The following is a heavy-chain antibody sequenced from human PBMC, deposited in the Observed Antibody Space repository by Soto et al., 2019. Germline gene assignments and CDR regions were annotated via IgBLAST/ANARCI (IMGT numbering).Heavy chain of an antibody. D-gene: IGHD2-2*01. CDR1: AFTFDNYW. V-gene: IGHV3-7*04. J-gene: IGHJ4*02. Sequence: EVQLVESGGDLVQPGGSLRLSCAASAFTFDNYWMTWVRQAPGKGLEWVAKIKEDGSEKSYVDSVKGRFTISRDNAKNSVYLQMTRLTVEDTAMYYCARDSSGTSGAIDFWGQGALVTVSS. CDR2: IKEDGSEK. CDR3: ARDSSGTSGAIDF.